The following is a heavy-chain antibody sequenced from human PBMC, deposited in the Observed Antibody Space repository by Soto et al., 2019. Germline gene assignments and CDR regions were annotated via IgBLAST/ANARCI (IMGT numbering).Heavy chain of an antibody. J-gene: IGHJ4*02. V-gene: IGHV3-30-3*01. CDR2: IAYDGSNK. CDR1: GFTFSSYA. Sequence: PGGSLRLSCAASGFTFSSYAMHWVRQAPGKGLEWVAVIAYDGSNKYYADSGKGRFTISRDKSKNTLYLQMNSLRAEDTAVYYCARAGQWLVHGFDYWGQGTLVTVSS. CDR3: ARAGQWLVHGFDY. D-gene: IGHD6-19*01.